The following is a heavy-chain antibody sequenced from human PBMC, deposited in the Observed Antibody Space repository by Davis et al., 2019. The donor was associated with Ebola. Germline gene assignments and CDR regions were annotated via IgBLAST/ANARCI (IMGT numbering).Heavy chain of an antibody. CDR2: IYYSGST. Sequence: SETLSLTCTVSGGSISSYYWSWIRQPPGKGLEWIGYIYYSGSTNYNPSLKNRVTISVDTSKNQFSLKLSSVTAADTAVYYCARLGYGGNSGAFDIWGQGTMVTVSS. CDR3: ARLGYGGNSGAFDI. CDR1: GGSISSYY. J-gene: IGHJ3*02. D-gene: IGHD4-23*01. V-gene: IGHV4-59*08.